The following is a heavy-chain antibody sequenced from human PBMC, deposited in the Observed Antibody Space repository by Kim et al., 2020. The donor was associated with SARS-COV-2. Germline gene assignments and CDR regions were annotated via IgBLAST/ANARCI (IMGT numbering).Heavy chain of an antibody. CDR1: QFRFSSYG. Sequence: GGSLRLSCAASQFRFSSYGMNWVRQAPGKGLEWGSYISSSSSLTYYADSVRGRFTISRDNAKKEVFLQMNSLRDEDTAVNYCVRDSYIMSLATGGLFDY. CDR2: ISSSSSLT. CDR3: VRDSYIMSLATGGLFDY. V-gene: IGHV3-48*02. J-gene: IGHJ4*01. D-gene: IGHD3-16*01.